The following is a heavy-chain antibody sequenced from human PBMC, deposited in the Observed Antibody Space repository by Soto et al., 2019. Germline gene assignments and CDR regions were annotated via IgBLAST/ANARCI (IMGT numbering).Heavy chain of an antibody. CDR2: IWHDGSNK. Sequence: QVQLVESGGGVVQPGSSLRLACAASGFTFRIHGIHWVRQAPDKGLEWVAVIWHDGSNKYYTDSVKGRFTISRDDSKNTVYLQMDSLRAEDTAVYYCARINTKIIVDLGIDVLGQGTAVTVSS. CDR3: ARINTKIIVDLGIDV. D-gene: IGHD3-22*01. J-gene: IGHJ6*02. CDR1: GFTFRIHG. V-gene: IGHV3-33*01.